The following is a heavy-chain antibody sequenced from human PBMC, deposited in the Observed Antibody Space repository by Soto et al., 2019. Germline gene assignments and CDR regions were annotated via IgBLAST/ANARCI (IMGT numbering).Heavy chain of an antibody. V-gene: IGHV4-39*01. Sequence: SETLSLTCTVSGDSISSTTYYWGWIRQPPGKGLEWIGSIYYSGSTYHNPSLKSRVTISVDTSKNQFSLNLSSVTAADTAVYYCARLTRGYWGQGTLVTVSS. CDR1: GDSISSTTYY. D-gene: IGHD1-1*01. J-gene: IGHJ4*02. CDR3: ARLTRGY. CDR2: IYYSGST.